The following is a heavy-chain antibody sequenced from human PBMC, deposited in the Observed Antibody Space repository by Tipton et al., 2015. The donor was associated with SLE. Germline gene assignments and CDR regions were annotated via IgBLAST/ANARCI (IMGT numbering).Heavy chain of an antibody. V-gene: IGHV4-39*01. Sequence: GLVKPSETLSLTFTVSGGSISSGGYYWGWIRQPPGKGLEWIGSIYYSGSTYYNPSLKSRVTISVDTSKNQFSLKLSSVTAADTAVYYCARHSYNWNDVVSGYYFDYWGQGTLVTVSS. CDR3: ARHSYNWNDVVSGYYFDY. D-gene: IGHD1-20*01. CDR1: GGSISSGGYY. J-gene: IGHJ4*02. CDR2: IYYSGST.